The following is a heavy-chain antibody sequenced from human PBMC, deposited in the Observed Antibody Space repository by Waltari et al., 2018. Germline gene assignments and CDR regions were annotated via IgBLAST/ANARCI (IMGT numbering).Heavy chain of an antibody. CDR3: VRGAFEFYSSSFGKGGWFDP. J-gene: IGHJ5*02. CDR1: GGPLSSYF. Sequence: QVQLQQWGAGLLKPSETLSLSCAVYGGPLSSYFWSWIRQSPRKGLEWIGEINHRGSTNYTPSLRGRVTISVDTSKNQFSLKLSSVTAADTAVYYCVRGAFEFYSSSFGKGGWFDPWGQGTPVTVSS. D-gene: IGHD3-10*01. CDR2: INHRGST. V-gene: IGHV4-34*01.